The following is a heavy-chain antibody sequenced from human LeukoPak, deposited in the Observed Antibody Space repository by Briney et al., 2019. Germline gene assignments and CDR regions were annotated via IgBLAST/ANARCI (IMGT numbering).Heavy chain of an antibody. CDR3: ARGATYSSYYFDY. D-gene: IGHD5-18*01. CDR1: GGTFSSYA. CDR2: IIPIFGTA. J-gene: IGHJ4*02. Sequence: SVKVSCKASGGTFSSYAISWVRQAPVQGLEWMGGIIPIFGTANYAQKFQGRVTITADESTSTAYMELSSLRSEDTAVYYCARGATYSSYYFDYWGQGTLVTVSS. V-gene: IGHV1-69*13.